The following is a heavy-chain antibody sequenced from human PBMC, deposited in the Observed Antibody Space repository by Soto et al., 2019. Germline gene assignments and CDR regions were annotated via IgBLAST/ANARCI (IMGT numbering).Heavy chain of an antibody. CDR3: AKDAATAEFFTRYYYYYGMDV. CDR2: ISGSGGST. J-gene: IGHJ6*02. V-gene: IGHV3-23*01. CDR1: GFTFSSYA. Sequence: PGGSLRLSCAASGFTFSSYAMSWVRQAPGKGLEWVSAISGSGGSTYYADSVKGRFTISRDNSKNTLYLQMNSLRAEDTAVYYCAKDAATAEFFTRYYYYYGMDVWGQGTTVTVSS. D-gene: IGHD6-25*01.